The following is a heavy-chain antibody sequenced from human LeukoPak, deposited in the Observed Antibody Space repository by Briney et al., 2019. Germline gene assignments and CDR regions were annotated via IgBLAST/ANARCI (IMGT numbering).Heavy chain of an antibody. CDR2: ISD. J-gene: IGHJ4*02. D-gene: IGHD5-18*01. CDR1: GFTFNYYA. CDR3: ARHDSFIPY. Sequence: GGSLRLSCAASGFTFNYYAMSWVRQAPGKGLEWVSGISDNYTDSVKGRFTISRDNTKNTVYLQMNNLRADDTAVYFCARHDSFIPYWGQGILVTASS. V-gene: IGHV3-23*01.